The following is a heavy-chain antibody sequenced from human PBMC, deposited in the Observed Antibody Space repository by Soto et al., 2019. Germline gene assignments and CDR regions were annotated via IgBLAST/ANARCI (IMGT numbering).Heavy chain of an antibody. Sequence: SETLSLTCTVSGGSISSSSYYWGWIRQPPGKGLEWIGNIYYSGNTYYNPSLKSRVTISVDTSKNQFSLNLSSVTAADTAVYYCARLLIGVRGGSSPWDYWGQGTLVTVSS. CDR3: ARLLIGVRGGSSPWDY. CDR1: GGSISSSSYY. D-gene: IGHD3-10*01. V-gene: IGHV4-39*01. J-gene: IGHJ4*02. CDR2: IYYSGNT.